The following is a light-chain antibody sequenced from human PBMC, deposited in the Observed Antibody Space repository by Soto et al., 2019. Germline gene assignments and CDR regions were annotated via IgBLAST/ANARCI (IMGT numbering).Light chain of an antibody. Sequence: EIVLTQSPATLSLSPGERATLSCRASQSVRTYLSYVAWYQQRPGQAPRLLIYDASNRATGIPARFSGSGSGTDFTLTLTTLQPEDFAVYYCQQRVNSPPVFGGGTKVDIK. CDR1: QSVRTY. J-gene: IGKJ4*01. V-gene: IGKV3-11*01. CDR2: DAS. CDR3: QQRVNSPPV.